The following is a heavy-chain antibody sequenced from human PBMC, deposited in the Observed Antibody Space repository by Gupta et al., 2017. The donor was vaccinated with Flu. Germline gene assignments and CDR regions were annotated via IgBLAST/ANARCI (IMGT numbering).Heavy chain of an antibody. CDR2: IYHSGST. Sequence: TWYRQRPGKRLEWIGYIYHSGSTNYNPSLKSRIIMSVDRSKNQFSLGLSSVTAADTAVYYCAGSGNYNYYDYWGQGTLVTVSS. D-gene: IGHD4-4*01. J-gene: IGHJ4*02. CDR3: AGSGNYNYYDY. V-gene: IGHV4-59*01.